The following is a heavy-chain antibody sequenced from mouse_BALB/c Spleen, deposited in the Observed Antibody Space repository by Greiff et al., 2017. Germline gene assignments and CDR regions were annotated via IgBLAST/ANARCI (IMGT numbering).Heavy chain of an antibody. V-gene: IGHV5-6-4*01. CDR2: ISSGGSYT. CDR1: GFTFSSYT. CDR3: TREYFDY. Sequence: EVQRVESGGGLVKPGGSLKLSCAASGFTFSSYTMSWVRQTPEKRLEWVATISSGGSYTYYPDSVKGRFTISRDNAKNTLYLQMSSLKSEDTAMYYCTREYFDYWGQGTTLTVSS. J-gene: IGHJ2*01.